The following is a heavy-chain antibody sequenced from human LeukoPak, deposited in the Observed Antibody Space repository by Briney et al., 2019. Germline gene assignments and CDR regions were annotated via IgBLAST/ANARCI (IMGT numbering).Heavy chain of an antibody. CDR1: GFTFRSYW. CDR2: IKSDGRTP. D-gene: IGHD6-6*01. J-gene: IGHJ6*02. CDR3: ARVGGLSTSSGYYYGMDV. Sequence: QPGGSLRLSCAASGFTFRSYWMNWVRQAPGKGLVWVSRIKSDGRTPNYAASVKGRFAISRDNAKNTLYLQLNSLRAEDTAVYYCARVGGLSTSSGYYYGMDVWGQGTTVTVSS. V-gene: IGHV3-74*01.